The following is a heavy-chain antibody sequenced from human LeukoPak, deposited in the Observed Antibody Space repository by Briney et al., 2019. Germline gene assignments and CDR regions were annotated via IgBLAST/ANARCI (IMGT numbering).Heavy chain of an antibody. Sequence: GGSLRLSCAASGFTFSSYSMNWVRQAPGKGLEWVSSISSSSSYIYYADSVKGRFTISRDNSKNTLYLQMNSLRAEDTAVYYCAREGTSHPRGYSYGLLYYYVMDVWGQGTTVTVSS. CDR2: ISSSSSYI. D-gene: IGHD5-18*01. J-gene: IGHJ6*02. CDR1: GFTFSSYS. V-gene: IGHV3-21*04. CDR3: AREGTSHPRGYSYGLLYYYVMDV.